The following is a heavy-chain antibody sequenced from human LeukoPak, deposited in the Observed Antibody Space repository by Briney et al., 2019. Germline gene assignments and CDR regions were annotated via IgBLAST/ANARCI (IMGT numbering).Heavy chain of an antibody. CDR2: IYYSGST. V-gene: IGHV4-31*03. CDR3: VVVVPAAILYYYYYMDV. J-gene: IGHJ6*03. CDR1: GVYISSGGYY. Sequence: SETLSLTCTVSGVYISSGGYYWSWIRQHPGKGLEWIGNIYYSGSTYYNPSLKSRVSISVDTSKNQFSLRLSSVTAADTAVYYCVVVVPAAILYYYYYMDVWGKGTTVTVSS. D-gene: IGHD2-2*01.